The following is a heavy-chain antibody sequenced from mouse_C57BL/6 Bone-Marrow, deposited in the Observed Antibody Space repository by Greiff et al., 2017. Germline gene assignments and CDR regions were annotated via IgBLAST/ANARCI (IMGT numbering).Heavy chain of an antibody. CDR2: IDPSDSYT. CDR3: ARCPYDGYYVYWYFDV. D-gene: IGHD2-3*01. Sequence: QVQLQQPGAELVMPGASVKLSCKASGYTFTSYWMNWVKQRPGQGLEWIGEIDPSDSYTNYNQKFKGKSTLTVDKSSSTAYMQLSSLTSEDSAVYYCARCPYDGYYVYWYFDVWGTGTTVTVSS. CDR1: GYTFTSYW. V-gene: IGHV1-69*01. J-gene: IGHJ1*03.